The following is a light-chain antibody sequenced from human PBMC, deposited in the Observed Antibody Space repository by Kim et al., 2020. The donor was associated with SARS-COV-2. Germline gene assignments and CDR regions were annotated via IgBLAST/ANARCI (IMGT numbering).Light chain of an antibody. CDR2: DAT. V-gene: IGLV7-46*01. J-gene: IGLJ2*01. Sequence: QAVVTQEPSLTVSPGGSVTLTCGSNSGAVSKLPYTSWFQQKPAQATSTLIYDATERHSWTPARFSGSLLAGKTALTLSGAQPEDEADYYCLLSYSGTWVFRGGTRLTVL. CDR3: LLSYSGTWV. CDR1: SGAVSKLPY.